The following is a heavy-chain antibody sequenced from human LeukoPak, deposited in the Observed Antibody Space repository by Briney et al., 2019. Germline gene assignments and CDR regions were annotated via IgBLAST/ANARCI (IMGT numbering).Heavy chain of an antibody. Sequence: GASVKVSCKASGGTFSSYAISWVRQAPGQGLEWMGGIIPIFGTANYAQKFQGGVTITTDESTSTAYMELSSLRSEDTAVYYCARVGVVGAALDYWGQGTLVTVSS. CDR3: ARVGVVGAALDY. CDR1: GGTFSSYA. J-gene: IGHJ4*02. D-gene: IGHD1-26*01. CDR2: IIPIFGTA. V-gene: IGHV1-69*05.